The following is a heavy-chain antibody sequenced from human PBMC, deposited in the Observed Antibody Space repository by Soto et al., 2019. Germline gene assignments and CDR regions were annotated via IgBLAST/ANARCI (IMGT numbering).Heavy chain of an antibody. V-gene: IGHV4-59*01. CDR3: ARELESELDAFDI. CDR1: GGSISSYY. Sequence: SETLSLTCTVSGGSISSYYWSWIRQPLGKGPEWIGYIYYSGSTNYNPSLKSRVTISVDTSKNQFSLKLSSVTAADTAVYYCARELESELDAFDIWGQGTMVTVSS. CDR2: IYYSGST. J-gene: IGHJ3*02. D-gene: IGHD1-26*01.